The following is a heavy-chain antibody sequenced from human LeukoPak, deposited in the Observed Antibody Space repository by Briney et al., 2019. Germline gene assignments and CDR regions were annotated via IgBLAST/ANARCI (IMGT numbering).Heavy chain of an antibody. D-gene: IGHD1-14*01. V-gene: IGHV5-51*01. CDR1: GYSFTSYW. CDR3: ASTARPRTAMTAFDI. Sequence: GESLKISCKGSGYSFTSYWIGWVRQMPGKGLEWMGIIYPGDSDTRYSPSFQGQVTISADKSISTAYLQWSSLKASDTAMYYCASTARPRTAMTAFDIWGQGTMVTVSS. J-gene: IGHJ3*02. CDR2: IYPGDSDT.